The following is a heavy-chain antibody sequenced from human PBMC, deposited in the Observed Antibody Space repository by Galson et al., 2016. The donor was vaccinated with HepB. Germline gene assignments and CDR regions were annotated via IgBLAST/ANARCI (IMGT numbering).Heavy chain of an antibody. CDR3: ARGNVICGVVKPACDY. CDR1: GGSINSYY. Sequence: ETLSPTCSVSGGSINSYYWNWIRPPPGKRLEWIGYIHYSGSTHYNPSLKSRFTLSTDTSKNPFSLKLTSVAAADTAVYFCARGNVICGVVKPACDYWGQGTRITVSS. D-gene: IGHD3-3*01. V-gene: IGHV4-59*08. J-gene: IGHJ4*02. CDR2: IHYSGST.